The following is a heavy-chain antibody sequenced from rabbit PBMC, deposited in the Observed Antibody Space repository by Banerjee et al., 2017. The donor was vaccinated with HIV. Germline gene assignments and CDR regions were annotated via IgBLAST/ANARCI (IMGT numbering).Heavy chain of an antibody. CDR2: INAGSSGST. CDR3: ARGGLLLLGYASNSGYSSNL. CDR1: GFSFSSVYY. V-gene: IGHV1S40*01. Sequence: QSLEESGGGLVKPGASLTLTCKASGFSFSSVYYMCWVRQAPGKGLEWIACINAGSSGSTYYATWAKGRFTISKTSSTTVTLQMTSLTAADTATYFCARGGLLLLGYASNSGYSSNLWGQGTLVTVS. J-gene: IGHJ4*01. D-gene: IGHD1-1*01.